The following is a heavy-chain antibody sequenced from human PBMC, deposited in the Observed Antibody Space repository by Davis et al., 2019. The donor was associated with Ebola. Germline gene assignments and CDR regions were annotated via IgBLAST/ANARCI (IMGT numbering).Heavy chain of an antibody. CDR2: ISYDGSNK. CDR3: AKSRLSFGVVKYHYGMDV. CDR1: GFTFSSYA. V-gene: IGHV3-30-3*02. J-gene: IGHJ6*04. Sequence: GESLKISCAASGFTFSSYAMHWVRQAPGKGLEWVAVISYDGSNKYYADSVKGRFTVSRDNFKKTLYLQMNSLRAEDTAVYYCAKSRLSFGVVKYHYGMDVWGKGTTVTVSS. D-gene: IGHD3-3*01.